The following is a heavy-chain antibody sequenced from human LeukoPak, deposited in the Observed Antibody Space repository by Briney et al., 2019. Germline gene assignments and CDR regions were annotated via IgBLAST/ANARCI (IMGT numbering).Heavy chain of an antibody. CDR1: DYSISSGYGYY. J-gene: IGHJ5*02. CDR2: IYYSGSP. D-gene: IGHD3-10*01. Sequence: SETLSLTCTVSDYSISSGYGYYWGWIRQPPGKGLEWIGSIYYSGSPYYNPSLKSRVTISVDTSKKQFSLKLSSVTAADTAVYYCARHVGFITMVRGVINNNWFDPWGQGTLVTVSS. V-gene: IGHV4-39*01. CDR3: ARHVGFITMVRGVINNNWFDP.